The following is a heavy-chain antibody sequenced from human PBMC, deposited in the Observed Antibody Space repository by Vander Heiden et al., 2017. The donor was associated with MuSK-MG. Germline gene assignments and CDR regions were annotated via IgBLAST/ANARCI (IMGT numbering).Heavy chain of an antibody. J-gene: IGHJ5*02. CDR1: GGSISSYY. CDR2: IYYSGGT. CDR3: ARERGAYCSGGSCYYDR. D-gene: IGHD2-15*01. V-gene: IGHV4-59*01. Sequence: VQLQESGPGLVKPSETRSLTCTVSGGSISSYYWSWIRQPPGKGREWIGYIYYSGGTNYNPSLKSRVTISVDTSKNQFSLKLSSVTAADTAVYYCARERGAYCSGGSCYYDRWGQGTLVTVSS.